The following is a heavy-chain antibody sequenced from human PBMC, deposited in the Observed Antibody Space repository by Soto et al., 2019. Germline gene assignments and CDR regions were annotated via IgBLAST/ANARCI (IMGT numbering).Heavy chain of an antibody. V-gene: IGHV3-7*05. Sequence: GGSLRLSCAASGFTFSNCWAFWVRQAPGKGLEWVANIKQDGSEKYHVESVKGRFTISRDNAKNSLYLQMNSLRAEDTAVYYCAASLIGALDIWGQGSMVIVSS. CDR1: GFTFSNCW. CDR2: IKQDGSEK. J-gene: IGHJ3*02. CDR3: AASLIGALDI.